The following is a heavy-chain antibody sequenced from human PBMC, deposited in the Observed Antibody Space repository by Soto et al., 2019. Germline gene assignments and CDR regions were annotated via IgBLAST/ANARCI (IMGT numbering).Heavy chain of an antibody. CDR3: ASLSRFALDY. V-gene: IGHV3-21*01. CDR2: ISSSSSYI. J-gene: IGHJ4*02. CDR1: GFSFNSYS. D-gene: IGHD3-10*01. Sequence: EVQLVESGGGLVKPGGSLRLSCAASGFSFNSYSMNWVRQAPGKGLEWVSSISSSSSYINYANSVKGRFTISRDNAKNSLYLQMNSVRAEDTYVYYCASLSRFALDYWGQGTLVTVSS.